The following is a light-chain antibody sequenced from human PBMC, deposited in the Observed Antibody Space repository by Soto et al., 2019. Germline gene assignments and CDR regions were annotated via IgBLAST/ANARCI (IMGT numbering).Light chain of an antibody. J-gene: IGLJ1*01. CDR2: YVS. Sequence: QSALTQPPSVSGSPGQSVAISCTGTSSDVGSYNRVSWYQQPPGTAPKLMIYYVSNRPSGVPDRFSGSKSGNTASLTISGLQAEDEADYYCSSFTTSSTYVFGTGTKVIVL. V-gene: IGLV2-18*02. CDR3: SSFTTSSTYV. CDR1: SSDVGSYNR.